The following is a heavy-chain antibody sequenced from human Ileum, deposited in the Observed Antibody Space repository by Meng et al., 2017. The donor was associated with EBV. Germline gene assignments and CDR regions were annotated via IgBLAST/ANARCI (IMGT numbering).Heavy chain of an antibody. J-gene: IGHJ5*02. Sequence: QVQLVQAAAEVKQPGASVKVSCKASGYTFTSYGINWVRQAPGQGLEWMGWISAFNGNTDYAQKFQGRVTMTTDTSTTTTYMELRSLRSDDTAVYYCARVVEGATSWLGRWGQGTLVTVSS. CDR1: GYTFTSYG. CDR3: ARVVEGATSWLGR. CDR2: ISAFNGNT. V-gene: IGHV1-18*01. D-gene: IGHD1-26*01.